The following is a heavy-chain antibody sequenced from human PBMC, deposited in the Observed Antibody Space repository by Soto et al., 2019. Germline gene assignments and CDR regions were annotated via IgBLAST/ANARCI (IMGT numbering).Heavy chain of an antibody. CDR3: AKDEGKKWELLKYYYYYYYGMDV. CDR2: ISYDGSNK. J-gene: IGHJ6*02. Sequence: GGSLRLSDGSSGFTFSISGVHWARQAPRKGLGGVAVISYDGSNKYYADSVKGRFTISRDNSKNTLYLQMNSLRAEDTAVYYCAKDEGKKWELLKYYYYYYYGMDVWGQGT. V-gene: IGHV3-30*18. D-gene: IGHD1-26*01. CDR1: GFTFSISG.